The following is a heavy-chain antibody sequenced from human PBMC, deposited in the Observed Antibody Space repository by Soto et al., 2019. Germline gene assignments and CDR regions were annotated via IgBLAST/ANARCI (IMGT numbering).Heavy chain of an antibody. Sequence: GGSLRLSCAASGFTFSSYAMSWVRQAPGKGLEWVSAISGSGGSTYYADSVKGRFTISRDNSKNTLYLQMNSLRAEDTAVYYCAKEEGYCSGGSCYSYFDYWGQGTLVTVSS. V-gene: IGHV3-23*01. D-gene: IGHD2-15*01. CDR2: ISGSGGST. CDR3: AKEEGYCSGGSCYSYFDY. J-gene: IGHJ4*02. CDR1: GFTFSSYA.